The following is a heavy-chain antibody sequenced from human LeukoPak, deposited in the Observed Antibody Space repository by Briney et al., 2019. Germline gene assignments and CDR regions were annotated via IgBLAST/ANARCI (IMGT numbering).Heavy chain of an antibody. CDR3: TRGGDAHKLGNF. CDR1: DDSIRTNSYY. V-gene: IGHV4-39*01. D-gene: IGHD2-21*01. J-gene: IGHJ4*02. CDR2: LHFSGTP. Sequence: PSETLTLACSVYDDSIRTNSYYWGWIRQPPGKGLEWVGSLHFSGTPYYSPSLSSRVAVSRDTSNNQFSLTLKSVTATDTAVYFCTRGGDAHKLGNFWGPGILVTVSS.